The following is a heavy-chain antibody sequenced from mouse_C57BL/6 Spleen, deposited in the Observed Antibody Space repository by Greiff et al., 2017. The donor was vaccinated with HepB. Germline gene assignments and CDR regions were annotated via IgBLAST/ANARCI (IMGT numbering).Heavy chain of an antibody. CDR2: IDPSDSYT. CDR3: ARRYYGYFDY. J-gene: IGHJ2*01. D-gene: IGHD1-1*01. CDR1: GYTFTSYW. Sequence: QVQLQQPGAELVMPGASVKLSCKASGYTFTSYWMHWVKQRPGQGLEWIGEIDPSDSYTNYNQKFKGKSTLTVDKYSSTAYMQLSSLTSEDSAVYYCARRYYGYFDYWGQGTTLTVSA. V-gene: IGHV1-69*01.